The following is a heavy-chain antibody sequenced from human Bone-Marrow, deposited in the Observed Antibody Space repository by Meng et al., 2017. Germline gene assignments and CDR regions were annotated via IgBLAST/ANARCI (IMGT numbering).Heavy chain of an antibody. J-gene: IGHJ2*01. CDR2: IWYDGSNK. CDR1: GFTFSSYG. D-gene: IGHD3-9*01. V-gene: IGHV3-33*01. Sequence: GESLKISCAASGFTFSSYGMHWVRQAPGKGLEWVAVIWYDGSNKYYADSVKGRFTISRDNSKNTLYLQMNSLRAEDTAVYYCARDHHYDILTGYYRGDWYFDLWGRGNLVTVSS. CDR3: ARDHHYDILTGYYRGDWYFDL.